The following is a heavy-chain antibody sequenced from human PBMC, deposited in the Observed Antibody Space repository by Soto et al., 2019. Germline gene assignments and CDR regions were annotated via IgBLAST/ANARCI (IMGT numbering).Heavy chain of an antibody. Sequence: QVHLVESGGGVVQPGGSLRLSCGASGFFFGNFGMHWVRRAPGKGLEWVAAIQSDGSKKYYADSVKGRFTISRDNSKNTLDLQMDSLRAEDTGVYFCARDDCSSPSCYVYWGQGTPVTVSS. V-gene: IGHV3-33*01. CDR1: GFFFGNFG. CDR3: ARDDCSSPSCYVY. D-gene: IGHD2-2*01. CDR2: IQSDGSKK. J-gene: IGHJ4*02.